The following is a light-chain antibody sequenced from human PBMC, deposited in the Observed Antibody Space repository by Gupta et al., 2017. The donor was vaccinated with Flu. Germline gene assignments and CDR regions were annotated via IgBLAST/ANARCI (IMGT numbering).Light chain of an antibody. Sequence: SSTISCTGTSRDVGANKYVSWYQKSPGKAPKFIIYDVTNRPSGVSDRFSGSKSDNTASLNISGLQAEDEADYDCSSYTGRHTLIVGGGTKITVL. CDR3: SSYTGRHTLI. V-gene: IGLV2-14*03. CDR1: SRDVGANKY. CDR2: DVT. J-gene: IGLJ2*01.